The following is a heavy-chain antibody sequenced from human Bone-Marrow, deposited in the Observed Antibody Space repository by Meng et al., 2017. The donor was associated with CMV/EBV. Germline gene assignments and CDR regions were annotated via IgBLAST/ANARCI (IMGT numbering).Heavy chain of an antibody. Sequence: GESLTISCAASGFTFSSYEMHWVRQAPGKGLEWVSYISSSGSTIYYADSVKGRFTISRDNAKNSLYLQMNSLRAEDTAVYYCARGALHYDFWSGSYGMDVWGQGTTVAVSS. V-gene: IGHV3-48*03. CDR2: ISSSGSTI. CDR3: ARGALHYDFWSGSYGMDV. J-gene: IGHJ6*02. D-gene: IGHD3-3*01. CDR1: GFTFSSYE.